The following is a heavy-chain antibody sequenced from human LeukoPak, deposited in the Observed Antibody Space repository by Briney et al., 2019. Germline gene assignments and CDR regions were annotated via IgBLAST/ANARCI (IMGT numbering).Heavy chain of an antibody. CDR2: VSRSRSHI. Sequence: PVQPLDSPSVVSRSRSHISYADSLKGRLTMSSDNARNSLYLQMISLRADDTAVYYCARGLGYCSGGTCHHYFDYWGQGTLVTVSS. CDR3: ARGLGYCSGGTCHHYFDY. V-gene: IGHV3-21*05. J-gene: IGHJ4*02. D-gene: IGHD2-15*01.